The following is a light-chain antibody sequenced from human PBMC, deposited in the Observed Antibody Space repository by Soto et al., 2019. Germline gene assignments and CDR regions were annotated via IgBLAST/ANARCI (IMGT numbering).Light chain of an antibody. CDR3: QQYNSYSWT. V-gene: IGKV3-15*01. CDR2: DAS. J-gene: IGKJ1*01. CDR1: QSVSIK. Sequence: EIVMTQSPATLSVSPGERATLSCRASQSVSIKLAWYQQKPGQAPRLLIYDASSLESGVPSRFSGSGSGTEFALTISSLQPDDFATYYCQQYNSYSWTFGQGTKVDIK.